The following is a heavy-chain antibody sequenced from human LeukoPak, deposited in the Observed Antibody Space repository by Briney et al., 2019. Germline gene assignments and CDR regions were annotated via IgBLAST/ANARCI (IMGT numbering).Heavy chain of an antibody. Sequence: PGGSLRLSCAASGFTFSSYGMHWVRQAPGQGLEWVSFIRYDGSNKYYADSVKGRFTISRDNSKNTMYLKIHSLRAEDAAVYYCAKEPYTSGTYVYAMDVWGQGTTVTVSS. CDR3: AKEPYTSGTYVYAMDV. CDR2: IRYDGSNK. V-gene: IGHV3-30*02. CDR1: GFTFSSYG. D-gene: IGHD6-19*01. J-gene: IGHJ6*01.